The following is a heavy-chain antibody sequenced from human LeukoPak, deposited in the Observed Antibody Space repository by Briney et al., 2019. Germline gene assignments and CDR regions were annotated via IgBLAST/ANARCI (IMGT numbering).Heavy chain of an antibody. CDR1: GFTFSSYG. CDR2: IWYDGSNK. Sequence: GGSLRLSCAASGFTFSSYGMHWVRQAPGKGLEWVAVIWYDGSNKYYADSVKGRFTISRDNSKNTLYLQMNSLRAEDTAVYYCARGGYSSSRDSSDYWGQGTLVTVSS. CDR3: ARGGYSSSRDSSDY. D-gene: IGHD6-13*01. V-gene: IGHV3-33*01. J-gene: IGHJ4*02.